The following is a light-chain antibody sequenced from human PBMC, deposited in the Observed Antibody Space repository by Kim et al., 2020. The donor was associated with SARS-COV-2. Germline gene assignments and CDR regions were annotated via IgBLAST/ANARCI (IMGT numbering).Light chain of an antibody. J-gene: IGLJ2*01. V-gene: IGLV3-21*03. CDR1: NIGTKS. CDR2: DDN. CDR3: QVWDSGSLHVV. Sequence: APGRTAKSTCGGNNIGTKSVHWYRQKPGQAPVMVVYDDNDRPAGIPERFSGSNSGNTASLTISRVEAGDEADYYCQVWDSGSLHVVFGGGTQLTVL.